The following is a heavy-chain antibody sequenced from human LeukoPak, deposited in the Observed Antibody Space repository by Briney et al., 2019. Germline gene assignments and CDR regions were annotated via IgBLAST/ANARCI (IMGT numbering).Heavy chain of an antibody. CDR2: ISGSGGST. D-gene: IGHD1-20*01. J-gene: IGHJ4*02. Sequence: GGSLRLSCAASGFTFSSYAMSWVRQAPGKGLEWVSAISGSGGSTNYADSVKGRFTISRDNSKNTLYLQMNSLRAEDTAVYYCAATFRIRGTTYYYWGQGTLVTVSS. V-gene: IGHV3-23*01. CDR1: GFTFSSYA. CDR3: AATFRIRGTTYYY.